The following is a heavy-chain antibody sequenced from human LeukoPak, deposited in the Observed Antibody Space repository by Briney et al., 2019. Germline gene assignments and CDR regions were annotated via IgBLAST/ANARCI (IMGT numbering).Heavy chain of an antibody. D-gene: IGHD1-26*01. J-gene: IGHJ4*02. V-gene: IGHV1-3*01. CDR1: GYTFTSYA. Sequence: GASVKVSCTASGYTFTSYAMHWVRQAPGQRLEWMGWINAGNGNTKYSQKFQGRVTITRDTSASTAYMELSSLRSEDTAVYYCAREQWELRFDYWGQGTLVTVSS. CDR2: INAGNGNT. CDR3: AREQWELRFDY.